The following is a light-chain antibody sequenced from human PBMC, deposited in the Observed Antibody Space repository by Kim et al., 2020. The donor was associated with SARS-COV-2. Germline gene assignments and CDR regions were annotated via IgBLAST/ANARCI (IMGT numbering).Light chain of an antibody. CDR3: RQSNDWPPLS. J-gene: IGKJ1*01. CDR2: DAT. V-gene: IGKV3-15*01. Sequence: SPGERATLSCRASQTINNKLVWYQQKPGQAPRLLIYDATTRATGVPARFIGSGSETDFTLTISSLQSEDFAVYYCRQSNDWPPLSFGQGTKVYIK. CDR1: QTINNK.